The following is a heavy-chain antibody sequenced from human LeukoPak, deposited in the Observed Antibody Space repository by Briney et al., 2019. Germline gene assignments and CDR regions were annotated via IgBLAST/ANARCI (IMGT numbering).Heavy chain of an antibody. Sequence: SETLSLTCAVYGGSFSGYYWSWIRQPPGKGLEWIGEINHSGSTNYNPSLKSRVTISVDTSKNQSSLKLSSVTAADTAVYYCARGLRVIDYWGQGTLVTVSS. V-gene: IGHV4-34*01. D-gene: IGHD3-16*02. CDR3: ARGLRVIDY. CDR2: INHSGST. CDR1: GGSFSGYY. J-gene: IGHJ4*02.